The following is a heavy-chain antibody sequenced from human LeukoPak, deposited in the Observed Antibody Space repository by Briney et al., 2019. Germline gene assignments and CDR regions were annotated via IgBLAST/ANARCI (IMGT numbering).Heavy chain of an antibody. J-gene: IGHJ4*02. CDR1: GFTFSSYG. V-gene: IGHV3-33*06. CDR3: AKAVEGAFDY. D-gene: IGHD6-19*01. Sequence: GGSLRLSCAASGFTFSSYGMHWVRQAPGKGLEWVAVIWYDGSNKYYVDSVKGRFTISRDNSKNTLYLQMNSLRAEDTAVYYCAKAVEGAFDYWGQGTLVTVSS. CDR2: IWYDGSNK.